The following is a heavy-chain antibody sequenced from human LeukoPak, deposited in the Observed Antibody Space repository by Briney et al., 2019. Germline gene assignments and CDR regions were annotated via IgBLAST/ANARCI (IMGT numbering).Heavy chain of an antibody. CDR2: IKQDGSDK. D-gene: IGHD3-10*01. CDR1: GFTFSNAW. V-gene: IGHV3-7*01. Sequence: GGSLRLSCAASGFTFSNAWMSWVRQAPGKGLEWVANIKQDGSDKYYVGSVKGRFTISRDNAKNSLYLQMNSLRAEDSALYYCARERRGGDAFDLWGQGTMVTVSS. CDR3: ARERRGGDAFDL. J-gene: IGHJ3*01.